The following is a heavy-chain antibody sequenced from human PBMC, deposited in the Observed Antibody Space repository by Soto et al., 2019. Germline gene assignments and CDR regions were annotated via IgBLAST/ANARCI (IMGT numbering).Heavy chain of an antibody. CDR3: AKDKQGDYYDSSGYTFDY. V-gene: IGHV1-69*01. CDR2: IIPIFGTA. CDR1: GGTFSSYA. Sequence: QVQLVQSGAEVKKPGSSVKVSCKASGGTFSSYAISWVRQAPGQGLEWMGGIIPIFGTANYAQKFQGRVTITADESTSTAYMELSSLRSEDTAVYYCAKDKQGDYYDSSGYTFDYWGQGTLVTVSS. J-gene: IGHJ4*02. D-gene: IGHD3-22*01.